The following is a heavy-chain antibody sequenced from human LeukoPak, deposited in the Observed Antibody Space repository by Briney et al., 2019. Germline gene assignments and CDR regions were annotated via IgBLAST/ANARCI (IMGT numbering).Heavy chain of an antibody. Sequence: GGSLRLSCAASGFIFSRYWMSWVRQAPGKGLEWVANIKKDGSEKYYVDSVEGRLTISRDNAKNSLYLQMNSLRAEDTAVYYCAREQCELPRGTYYFDYWGQGTLVSVSS. V-gene: IGHV3-7*05. J-gene: IGHJ4*02. CDR3: AREQCELPRGTYYFDY. CDR1: GFIFSRYW. CDR2: IKKDGSEK. D-gene: IGHD4/OR15-4a*01.